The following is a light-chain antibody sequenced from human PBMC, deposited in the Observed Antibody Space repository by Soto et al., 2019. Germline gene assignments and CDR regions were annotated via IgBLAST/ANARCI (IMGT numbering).Light chain of an antibody. J-gene: IGLJ1*01. CDR3: GSWDSSLSAYV. CDR2: DDN. Sequence: QSLPTQLPSMSPAPGQNVTICCSGSSSYIGGNSVSWYQQLPGAAPKLLIYDDNKRPSGIPDRFSGSKSGTSDTLGITGFQTGDEADYYCGSWDSSLSAYVFGTGTKVTV. V-gene: IGLV1-51*01. CDR1: SSYIGGNS.